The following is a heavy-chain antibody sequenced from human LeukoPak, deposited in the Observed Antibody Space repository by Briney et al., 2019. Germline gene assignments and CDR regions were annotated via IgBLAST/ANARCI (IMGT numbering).Heavy chain of an antibody. J-gene: IGHJ4*02. CDR2: IYTSGST. CDR1: GGSISSSSYY. V-gene: IGHV4-39*07. D-gene: IGHD5-12*01. CDR3: ARRYSGYDYGYFDY. Sequence: PSETLSLTCTVSGGSISSSSYYWGWIRQPPGKGLEWIGRIYTSGSTNYNPSLKSRVTMSVDTSKNQFSLKLSSVTAADTAVYYCARRYSGYDYGYFDYWGQGTLVTVSS.